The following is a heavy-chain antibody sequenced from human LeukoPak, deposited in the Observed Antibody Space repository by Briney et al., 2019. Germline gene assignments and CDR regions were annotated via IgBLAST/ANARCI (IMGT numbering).Heavy chain of an antibody. CDR3: ARDLAPLYYPDPHFDY. CDR2: INYSGST. D-gene: IGHD3-10*01. J-gene: IGHJ4*02. Sequence: SETLSLTCAIYSESFSGYFWSWIRQPPGKGLEWIGEINYSGSTNYNPSLKSRVTISVDTSKNQFSLKLSSVTAADTAVYYCARDLAPLYYPDPHFDYWGQGTLVTVSS. V-gene: IGHV4-34*01. CDR1: SESFSGYF.